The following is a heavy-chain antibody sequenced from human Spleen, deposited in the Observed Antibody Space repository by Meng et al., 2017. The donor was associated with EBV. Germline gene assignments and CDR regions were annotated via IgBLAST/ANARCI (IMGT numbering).Heavy chain of an antibody. CDR1: GGTFNNYA. Sequence: VHLVQAGAGVKKAGSSVKVPFKASGGTFNNYAISWVRQAPGQGLEWMGGIVPVLGATDYAQKFQGRVSITADKSSSTAYMELRSLRSEDTAMYYCARVGIEALGLDHWGQGTLVTVSS. J-gene: IGHJ4*02. CDR2: IVPVLGAT. CDR3: ARVGIEALGLDH. V-gene: IGHV1-69*06. D-gene: IGHD1-1*01.